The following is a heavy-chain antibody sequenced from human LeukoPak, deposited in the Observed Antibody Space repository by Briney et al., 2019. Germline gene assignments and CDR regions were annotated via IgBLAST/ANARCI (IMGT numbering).Heavy chain of an antibody. D-gene: IGHD5-18*01. J-gene: IGHJ4*02. CDR2: ISGSGDST. V-gene: IGHV3-23*01. Sequence: GGSLRLSCAASGFTFSSYAMSWVRQAPGEWLEWVSAISGSGDSTYYADSVKGRFTISRDNSKNTLYLQMNSLRAEDTAVYYCAKTSYSYGFSYFDYWGQGTLVTVSS. CDR3: AKTSYSYGFSYFDY. CDR1: GFTFSSYA.